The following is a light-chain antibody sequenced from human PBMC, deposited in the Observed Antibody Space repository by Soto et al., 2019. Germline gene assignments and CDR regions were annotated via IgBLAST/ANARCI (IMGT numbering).Light chain of an antibody. CDR2: GNT. CDR3: QSYDSSLSAVV. J-gene: IGLJ2*01. CDR1: SSNIGAGCD. V-gene: IGLV1-40*01. Sequence: QSVLTQPPSVSGAPGQRVTISCTGSSSNIGAGCDVHWYQHLPGTAPKLLIYGNTNRPSGVPDRFSGSKSGTSASLAITGLQAEDEADYYCQSYDSSLSAVVFGGGTKLTVL.